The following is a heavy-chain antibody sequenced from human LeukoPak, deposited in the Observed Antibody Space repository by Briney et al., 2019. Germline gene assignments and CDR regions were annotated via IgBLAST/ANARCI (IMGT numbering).Heavy chain of an antibody. CDR3: AREGFKYCSSTSCYDAFDI. D-gene: IGHD2-2*01. Sequence: PGGSLRLSCAASGFKFDDYGISWVRQAPGKGLEWVSGINWNGGSTGYADSVKGRFTISRDNAKNSLYLQMNSLRAEGTALYYCAREGFKYCSSTSCYDAFDIWGQGTMVTVSS. J-gene: IGHJ3*02. CDR1: GFKFDDYG. V-gene: IGHV3-20*04. CDR2: INWNGGST.